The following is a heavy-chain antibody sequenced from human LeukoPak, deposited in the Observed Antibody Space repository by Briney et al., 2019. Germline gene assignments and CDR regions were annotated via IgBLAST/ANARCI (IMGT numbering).Heavy chain of an antibody. D-gene: IGHD3-22*01. Sequence: PSETLSLTCIVSGGSISNYYWSWIRQPAGKGLEWIGRVYSTGRTNYNPSLKSRITMTVDTSMNQISLKMSSVTAAGTAVYYCARVSVLAFLLPDYWGQGTLVTVSS. J-gene: IGHJ4*02. V-gene: IGHV4-4*07. CDR3: ARVSVLAFLLPDY. CDR2: VYSTGRT. CDR1: GGSISNYY.